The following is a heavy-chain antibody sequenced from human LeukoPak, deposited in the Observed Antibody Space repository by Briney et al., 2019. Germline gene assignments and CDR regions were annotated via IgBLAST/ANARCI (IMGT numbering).Heavy chain of an antibody. D-gene: IGHD1-14*01. CDR3: ARGTRGSFDY. J-gene: IGHJ4*02. CDR2: LNSDGSIT. Sequence: GGSLRLSCAASGFTFSSYWMNWVRQAPGKGLVWVSRLNSDGSITSYADSVKGRFTISRDNAKNTLYLQMNSLRAEDTAVYYCARGTRGSFDYWGQGALVTVSS. V-gene: IGHV3-74*01. CDR1: GFTFSSYW.